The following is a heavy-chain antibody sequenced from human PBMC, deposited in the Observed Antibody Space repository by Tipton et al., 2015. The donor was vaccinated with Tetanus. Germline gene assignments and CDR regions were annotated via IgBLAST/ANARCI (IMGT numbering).Heavy chain of an antibody. CDR2: ISGSGGST. CDR3: AKEGLSAFDY. D-gene: IGHD6-13*01. Sequence: SLRLSCAASGFTFSRNPMTWVRQAPGKGLEWVSGISGSGGSTYYADSVKGRFTISRDNPKNTLYLQMNSLRAEDTAVYYCAKEGLSAFDYWGQGTLVSVSS. V-gene: IGHV3-23*01. CDR1: GFTFSRNP. J-gene: IGHJ4*02.